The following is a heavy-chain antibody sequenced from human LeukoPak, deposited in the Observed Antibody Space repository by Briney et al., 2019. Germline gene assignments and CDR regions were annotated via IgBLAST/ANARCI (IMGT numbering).Heavy chain of an antibody. CDR1: GFTFSSYA. D-gene: IGHD5-18*01. CDR3: TSVQPSGHYYYYYMDV. J-gene: IGHJ6*03. Sequence: GGSLRLSCAASGFTFSSYAMSWVRQAPGKGLEWVSAISGSGGSTYYADSVKGRFTISRDNSKNTLYLQMNSLRAEDTAVYYCTSVQPSGHYYYYYMDVWGKGTTVTVSS. V-gene: IGHV3-23*01. CDR2: ISGSGGST.